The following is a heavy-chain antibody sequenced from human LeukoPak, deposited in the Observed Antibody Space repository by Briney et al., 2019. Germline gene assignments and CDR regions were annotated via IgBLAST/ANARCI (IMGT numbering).Heavy chain of an antibody. CDR3: ARDYYGSGSYYNHWYFDL. CDR2: IYHSGST. V-gene: IGHV4-38-2*02. D-gene: IGHD3-10*01. J-gene: IGHJ2*01. CDR1: GYSISSGYY. Sequence: NSSETLSLTCTVSGYSISSGYYWGWIRQPPGKGLEWIGSIYHSGSTYYNPSLKSRVTISVDTSKNQFSLKLSSVTAADTAVYYCARDYYGSGSYYNHWYFDLWGRGTLVTVSS.